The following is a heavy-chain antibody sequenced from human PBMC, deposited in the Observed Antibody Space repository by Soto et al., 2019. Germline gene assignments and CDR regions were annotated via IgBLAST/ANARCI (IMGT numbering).Heavy chain of an antibody. CDR3: SRATTSDAGTNWFDP. Sequence: GASVKVSCKASGYTFTGYYMHWVRQAPGQGLEWMGWINPNSGGTNYAQKFQGWVTMTRDTSISTAYMELSRLRSDDTAVYYCSRATTSDAGTNWFDPWGQGTLVTVSS. J-gene: IGHJ5*02. D-gene: IGHD1-1*01. CDR2: INPNSGGT. CDR1: GYTFTGYY. V-gene: IGHV1-2*04.